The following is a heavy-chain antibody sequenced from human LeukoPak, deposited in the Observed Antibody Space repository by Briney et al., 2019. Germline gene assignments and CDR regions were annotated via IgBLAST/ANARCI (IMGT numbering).Heavy chain of an antibody. Sequence: GGSLRLSCAASGFTFSSYAMSWVRQAPGKGLEWVSAISGSGGSTYCADSVKGRFTISRDNSKNTLYLQMNSLRAEDTAVYYCAKDQNSSGYYYLGPTDAFDIWGQGTMVTVSS. V-gene: IGHV3-23*01. CDR2: ISGSGGST. D-gene: IGHD3-22*01. CDR3: AKDQNSSGYYYLGPTDAFDI. CDR1: GFTFSSYA. J-gene: IGHJ3*02.